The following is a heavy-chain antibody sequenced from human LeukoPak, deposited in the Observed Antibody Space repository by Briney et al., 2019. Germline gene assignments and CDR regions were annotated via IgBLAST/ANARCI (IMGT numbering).Heavy chain of an antibody. V-gene: IGHV3-13*01. J-gene: IGHJ4*02. CDR3: ARVAKERVGGIYYFDY. D-gene: IGHD1-1*01. Sequence: GGSLRLSCAASGFTFSDYDMHWVRQATGKGLEWVSAIGTAGDTYYTGSVRGRFTISRENAKNSLYLQMNSLRAGDTAVYYCARVAKERVGGIYYFDYWGQGTLVTVSS. CDR1: GFTFSDYD. CDR2: IGTAGDT.